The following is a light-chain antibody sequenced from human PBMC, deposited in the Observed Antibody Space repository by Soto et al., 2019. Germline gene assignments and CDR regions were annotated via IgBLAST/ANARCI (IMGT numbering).Light chain of an antibody. Sequence: DIQMTQSPSSLSASVGDRVTITCRASQSIRNYLSWYQKKPGKAPKLLINAASTLQSGVPARFSGSGSGTDFTLAISSLQPEDFATYYCQQSSTTPQTFGGGTRVDI. CDR2: AAS. V-gene: IGKV1-39*01. J-gene: IGKJ4*01. CDR3: QQSSTTPQT. CDR1: QSIRNY.